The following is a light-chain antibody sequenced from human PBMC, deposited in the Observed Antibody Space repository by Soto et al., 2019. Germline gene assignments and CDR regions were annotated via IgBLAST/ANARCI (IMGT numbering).Light chain of an antibody. Sequence: QSALTQPASVSGSPGQSITISCTGSSSDVGAYHFVSWYQHHPGKAPKLILYEVTARPSGVSSRFSGSKSGNTASLTISGLQADDEANYYCSSYAGSNNFVFGTGTKLTVL. J-gene: IGLJ1*01. CDR1: SSDVGAYHF. V-gene: IGLV2-14*01. CDR2: EVT. CDR3: SSYAGSNNFV.